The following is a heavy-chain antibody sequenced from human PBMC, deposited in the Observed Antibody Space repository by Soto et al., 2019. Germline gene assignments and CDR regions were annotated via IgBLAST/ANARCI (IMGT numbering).Heavy chain of an antibody. CDR3: AREGGIVGATTVDY. Sequence: QVQLQESGPGLVKPSQTLSLTCTVSGGSISSGDYYWSWIRQPPGKGLEWIGYIYYSGSTYYNPSLKSRGTISVDTSKNPFSRKPSSVTAADTAVYYCAREGGIVGATTVDYWGQGTLVTVSS. CDR1: GGSISSGDYY. D-gene: IGHD1-26*01. CDR2: IYYSGST. V-gene: IGHV4-30-4*01. J-gene: IGHJ4*02.